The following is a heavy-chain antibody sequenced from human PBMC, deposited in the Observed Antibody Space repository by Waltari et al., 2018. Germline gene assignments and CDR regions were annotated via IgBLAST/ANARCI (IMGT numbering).Heavy chain of an antibody. CDR3: ARGLYYDFWSGYGMDV. J-gene: IGHJ6*02. D-gene: IGHD3-3*01. CDR2: IWYDGSNK. V-gene: IGHV3-33*01. Sequence: QVQLVESGGGVVQPGRSLRLSCAASGFTFSSYGMHWVGPAPGKGLEWVAVIWYDGSNKYYADSVKGRFTISRDNSKNTLYLQMNSLRAEDTAVYYCARGLYYDFWSGYGMDVWGQGTTVTVSS. CDR1: GFTFSSYG.